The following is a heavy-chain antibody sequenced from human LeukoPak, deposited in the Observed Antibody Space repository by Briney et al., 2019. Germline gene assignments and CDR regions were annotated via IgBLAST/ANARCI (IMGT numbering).Heavy chain of an antibody. V-gene: IGHV1-24*01. CDR2: FDPGDDET. CDR1: GYSLSELS. J-gene: IGHJ5*01. CDR3: ATEKDLLLDS. Sequence: ASVTVSFTVSGYSLSELSTHWVRQAPGQGLEWMGGFDPGDDETIYAQKFQGRVTMTEDTSTDTAYLELSSLRSEDTAVYFCATEKDLLLDSWGQGTPVTVSS. D-gene: IGHD1-26*01.